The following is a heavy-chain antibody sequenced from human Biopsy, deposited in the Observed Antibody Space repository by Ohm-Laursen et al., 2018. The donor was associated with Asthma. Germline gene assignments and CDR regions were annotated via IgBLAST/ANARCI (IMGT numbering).Heavy chain of an antibody. CDR3: AKDKVGAARSYQYGMDV. V-gene: IGHV3-23*01. CDR2: ISNNGENT. CDR1: GFSFRSYA. D-gene: IGHD1-26*01. J-gene: IGHJ6*02. Sequence: SLRLSCAASGFSFRSYAMPWVRQAPGQGLEWVSSISNNGENTYYTDSVKGRFTISRDNPKNTLYLQMSSLGAEDTAIYYCAKDKVGAARSYQYGMDVWGQGTTVTVSS.